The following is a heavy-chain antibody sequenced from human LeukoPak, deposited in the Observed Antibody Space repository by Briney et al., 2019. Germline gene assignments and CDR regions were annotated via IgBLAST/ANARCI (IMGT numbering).Heavy chain of an antibody. Sequence: GGSLRLSCAASGFTVSSNFMSWARQAPGKGLEWVSVIKSGGTIYYADSVRGRFTISRDNSKNTLYLQMNSLRAEDTAVYYCAGRDRGYYYGMDVWGQGTTVTVSS. D-gene: IGHD3-3*01. V-gene: IGHV3-66*01. J-gene: IGHJ6*02. CDR2: IKSGGTI. CDR1: GFTVSSNF. CDR3: AGRDRGYYYGMDV.